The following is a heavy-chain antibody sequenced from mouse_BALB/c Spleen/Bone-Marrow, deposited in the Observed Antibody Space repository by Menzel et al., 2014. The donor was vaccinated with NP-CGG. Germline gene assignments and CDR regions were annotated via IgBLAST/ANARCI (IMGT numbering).Heavy chain of an antibody. J-gene: IGHJ4*01. Sequence: EVKVVESGGGLVKPGGSLKLSCAASGFAFSSYDMSWVRQTPEKRLEWVAYISSGGGSTYYPDTVKGRFTISRDNAKNTLYLQMSSLKSEDTAMYYCARPAIYGSTRYYAMDYWGQGTSVTVSS. CDR3: ARPAIYGSTRYYAMDY. D-gene: IGHD1-1*01. CDR1: GFAFSSYD. V-gene: IGHV5-12-1*01. CDR2: ISSGGGST.